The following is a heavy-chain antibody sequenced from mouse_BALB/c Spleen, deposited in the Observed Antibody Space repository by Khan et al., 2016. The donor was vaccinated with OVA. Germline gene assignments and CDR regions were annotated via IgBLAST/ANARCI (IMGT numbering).Heavy chain of an antibody. Sequence: QIQLVQSGTELAKPGASVKMSCKASGYTFTTYWMHWVKQRPGQGLEWIGYINPTSGYTDYNEKFKDKATLSADKSSSTAYMQLSSLTSEDSAVYYCARDRIVYWGQGTTLTVSS. J-gene: IGHJ2*01. V-gene: IGHV1-7*01. CDR3: ARDRIVY. CDR2: INPTSGYT. CDR1: GYTFTTYW.